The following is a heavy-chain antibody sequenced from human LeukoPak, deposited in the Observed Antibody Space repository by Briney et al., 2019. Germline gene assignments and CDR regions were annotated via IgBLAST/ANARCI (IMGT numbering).Heavy chain of an antibody. CDR2: ISYDGSNE. Sequence: GGSLRLSCAASGITFRTYTMHWVRQAPGKGLEWVAVISYDGSNEYYADSVKGRFTISRDNSKNTLYLQMNSLRGEDTAVYYCARDRRYDILTGFSNFFDYWGQGTLVTVSS. J-gene: IGHJ4*02. CDR3: ARDRRYDILTGFSNFFDY. D-gene: IGHD3-9*01. CDR1: GITFRTYT. V-gene: IGHV3-30-3*01.